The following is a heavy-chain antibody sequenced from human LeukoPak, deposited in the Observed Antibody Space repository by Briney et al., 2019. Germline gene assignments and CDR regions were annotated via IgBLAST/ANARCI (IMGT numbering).Heavy chain of an antibody. V-gene: IGHV4-4*07. CDR2: IYSSGST. D-gene: IGHD3-22*01. CDR1: GGSISSDF. CDR3: ARVGPAGYYYDSSGYDYYFDY. Sequence: KPSETLSLTCTVSGGSISSDFWSWIRQPAGKGLEWIGRIYSSGSTNYNPSLKSRVTMSVDTSKNQFSLKLSSVTAADTAVYYCARVGPAGYYYDSSGYDYYFDYWGQGTLVTVSS. J-gene: IGHJ4*02.